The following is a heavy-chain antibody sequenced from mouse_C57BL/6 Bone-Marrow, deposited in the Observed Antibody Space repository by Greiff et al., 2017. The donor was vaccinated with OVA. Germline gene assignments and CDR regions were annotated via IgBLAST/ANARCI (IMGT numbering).Heavy chain of an antibody. CDR1: GYSFTDYN. CDR2: INPNYGTT. D-gene: IGHD2-4*01. Sequence: VQLQQSGPELVKPGASVKISCKASGYSFTDYNMNWVKQSNGKSLEWIGVINPNYGTTRYNQKFKGKATLTVDQSSSTAYMQLNSLTSEDSSVYYCARMCYDSFYYYAMDYWGQGTSVTVSS. J-gene: IGHJ4*01. CDR3: ARMCYDSFYYYAMDY. V-gene: IGHV1-39*01.